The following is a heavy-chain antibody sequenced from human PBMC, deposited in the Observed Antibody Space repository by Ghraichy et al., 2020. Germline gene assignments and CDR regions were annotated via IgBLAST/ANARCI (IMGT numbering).Heavy chain of an antibody. CDR1: GGSISTTTYY. CDR3: ARQDYYDNSTYPNWFDP. D-gene: IGHD3-22*01. J-gene: IGHJ5*02. Sequence: SETLSLTCTVSGGSISTTTYYWGWIRQPPGKGLEWIGSIYYSGSSYYNPSLKNRVTISVDTSKNQFSLRLNSVTAADTAVYYCARQDYYDNSTYPNWFDPWGQGTLVTVSS. CDR2: IYYSGSS. V-gene: IGHV4-39*01.